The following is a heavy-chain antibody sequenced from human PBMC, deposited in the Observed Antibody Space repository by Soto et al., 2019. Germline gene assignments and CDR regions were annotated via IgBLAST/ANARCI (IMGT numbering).Heavy chain of an antibody. CDR1: GYTFSSYW. D-gene: IGHD2-21*01. CDR3: ARLWWASEITTWFDY. V-gene: IGHV3-74*01. Sequence: EVQLVESGGGVVQPGASLRLSCAASGYTFSSYWMNWVRQAPGKGLEWVSGISTDGSMTNYADSVKGRFSISRDNSENNMYLHMNSLRAEDTAVYYCARLWWASEITTWFDYWGQGTPVTVSS. CDR2: ISTDGSMT. J-gene: IGHJ4*02.